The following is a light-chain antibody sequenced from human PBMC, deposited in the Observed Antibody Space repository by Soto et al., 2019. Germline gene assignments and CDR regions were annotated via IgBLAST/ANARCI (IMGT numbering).Light chain of an antibody. CDR1: SSDVGTYNL. CDR2: EYH. CDR3: CSYAGRSTFPYV. V-gene: IGLV2-23*02. Sequence: QSALAQPASVSGSPGQSITISCTGTSSDVGTYNLVSWYQHRPGKAPKLIIYEYHKWPSYISDRFSGSKSDNTASLTISGLQGVDEADYFCCSYAGRSTFPYVFGTGTKVTVL. J-gene: IGLJ1*01.